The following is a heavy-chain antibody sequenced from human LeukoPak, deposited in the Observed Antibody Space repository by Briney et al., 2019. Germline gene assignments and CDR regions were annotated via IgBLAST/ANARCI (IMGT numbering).Heavy chain of an antibody. CDR2: INPNSGGT. CDR3: ARRGIAAAGTVY. V-gene: IGHV1-2*06. Sequence: ASVKVSCKASGYTFTGYYMHLVRQAPGQGLEWMGRINPNSGGTNYAQKFQGRVTMTRDTSISTAYMELSRLRSDDTAVYYCARRGIAAAGTVYWGQGTLVTVSS. D-gene: IGHD6-13*01. CDR1: GYTFTGYY. J-gene: IGHJ4*02.